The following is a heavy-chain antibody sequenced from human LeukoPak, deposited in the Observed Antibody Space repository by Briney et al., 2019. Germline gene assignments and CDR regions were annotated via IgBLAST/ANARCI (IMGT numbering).Heavy chain of an antibody. Sequence: ASVKVSCKASGYTFTGYYIHWVRQAPGQGLEWMGWINPNSGGTNYAQKFQGRVTMTRDTSISTAYMELSRLRSDDTAVYYCARDRASMIVVGSFDYWGQGTLVTVSS. J-gene: IGHJ4*02. CDR2: INPNSGGT. CDR3: ARDRASMIVVGSFDY. CDR1: GYTFTGYY. D-gene: IGHD3-22*01. V-gene: IGHV1-2*02.